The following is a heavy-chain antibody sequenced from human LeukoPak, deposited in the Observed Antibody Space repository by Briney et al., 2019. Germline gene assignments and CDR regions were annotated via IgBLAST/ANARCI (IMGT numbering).Heavy chain of an antibody. Sequence: SETLSLTCTVSGGSVSSGSYYWSWIRQPPGKGLEWIGYVYYSGSTNYNPSLKSRVTISVDTSKNQFSLKLSSVTAADTAVYYCARGSIALYYFDYWGQGTLVTVSS. V-gene: IGHV4-61*01. CDR2: VYYSGST. CDR3: ARGSIALYYFDY. D-gene: IGHD6-6*01. CDR1: GGSVSSGSYY. J-gene: IGHJ4*02.